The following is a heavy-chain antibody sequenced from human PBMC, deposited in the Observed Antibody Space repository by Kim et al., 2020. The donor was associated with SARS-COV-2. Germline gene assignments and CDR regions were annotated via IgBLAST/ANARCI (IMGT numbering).Heavy chain of an antibody. D-gene: IGHD3-9*01. V-gene: IGHV3-11*06. CDR3: ARERSNYDILTGYYPSGMDV. J-gene: IGHJ6*02. Sequence: RFTTSRDNAKNSLYLQMNSLRAEDTAVYYCARERSNYDILTGYYPSGMDVWGQGTTVTVSS.